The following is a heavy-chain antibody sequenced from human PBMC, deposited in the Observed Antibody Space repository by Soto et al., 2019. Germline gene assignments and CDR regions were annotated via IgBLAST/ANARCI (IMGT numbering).Heavy chain of an antibody. D-gene: IGHD2-15*01. CDR1: GFTFSSYA. CDR3: EKDDERDIHGTSNWFDP. CDR2: ISGSGGST. V-gene: IGHV3-23*01. Sequence: EVQLLESGGGLVQPGGSLRLSCAASGFTFSSYAMSWVRQAPGKGLEWVSAISGSGGSTYYADSVKGRFTISRDNCKNTLYLQMNSLRAEDTAVYYCEKDDERDIHGTSNWFDPWGQGTLVTVSS. J-gene: IGHJ5*02.